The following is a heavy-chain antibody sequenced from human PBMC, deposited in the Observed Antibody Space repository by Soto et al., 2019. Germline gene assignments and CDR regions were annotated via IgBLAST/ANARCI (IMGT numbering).Heavy chain of an antibody. Sequence: QVHLVQSGAEVKKPGASVKVSCKGSGYAFTTYGITWVRQAPGQGLEWMGWISAHNGNTNYAQKLQGRVTVTRDTSTSTAYMELRSLRSDDTSVYYCARGRYGDYWGQGALVTVSS. D-gene: IGHD1-1*01. J-gene: IGHJ4*02. CDR1: GYAFTTYG. V-gene: IGHV1-18*01. CDR3: ARGRYGDY. CDR2: ISAHNGNT.